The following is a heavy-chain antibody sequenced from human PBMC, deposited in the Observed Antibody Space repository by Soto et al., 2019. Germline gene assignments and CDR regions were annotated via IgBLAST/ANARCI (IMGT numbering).Heavy chain of an antibody. V-gene: IGHV4-34*01. CDR3: ARRPDGFDY. Sequence: PSETLSLTCAVYGGSLSGYLWSWIRQSPRKGLEWIGEINHGGATNYNPSLKSRVTISADTSKNQFSLNLGSVTAADTAIYYCARRPDGFDYWGQGALVTVSS. CDR1: GGSLSGYL. J-gene: IGHJ4*02. CDR2: INHGGAT.